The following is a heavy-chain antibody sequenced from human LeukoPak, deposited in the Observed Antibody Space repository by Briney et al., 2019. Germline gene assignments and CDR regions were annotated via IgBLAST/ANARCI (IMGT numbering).Heavy chain of an antibody. D-gene: IGHD2-15*01. Sequence: GGSLRLSCAASGFTLSNHPMYWVRQAPGKGLEWASIMYIGGNTFHAGSVKGRFTISRDNSKNTLYLQMNSLTAEDTAVYYCARGYCFDGKCPFAFDYWGQGTLVTVSS. CDR2: MYIGGNT. CDR1: GFTLSNHP. V-gene: IGHV3-66*02. J-gene: IGHJ4*02. CDR3: ARGYCFDGKCPFAFDY.